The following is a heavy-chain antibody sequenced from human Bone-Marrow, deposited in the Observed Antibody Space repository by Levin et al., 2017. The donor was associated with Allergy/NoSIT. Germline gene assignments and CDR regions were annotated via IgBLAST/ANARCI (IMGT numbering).Heavy chain of an antibody. V-gene: IGHV3-23*01. CDR2: ISGSNGDT. D-gene: IGHD3-22*01. CDR1: GFTFTNYA. CDR3: AKLDLVDILTSARGFEFDY. Sequence: ASVKVSCAASGFTFTNYAMGWVRQAPGKGLEWVSTISGSNGDTFYADSVKGRFTISRDDSKNTLWLQMNSLRAEDTAVYYCAKLDLVDILTSARGFEFDYWGQGTLVTVSS. J-gene: IGHJ4*02.